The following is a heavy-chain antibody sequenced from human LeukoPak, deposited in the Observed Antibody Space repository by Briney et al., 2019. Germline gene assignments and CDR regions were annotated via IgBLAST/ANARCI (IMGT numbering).Heavy chain of an antibody. V-gene: IGHV3-7*01. CDR2: INEYESEK. Sequence: VGALRLSCASSGFTLIGYWMTWIRPSPGKWLEWVATINEYESEKYYVDSVKSRFTISRDNAKSSLYTQMNSLRAEDKAVYYCARKRIFSYWGQGSLVTVYS. J-gene: IGHJ4*02. CDR3: ARKRIFSY. CDR1: GFTLIGYW.